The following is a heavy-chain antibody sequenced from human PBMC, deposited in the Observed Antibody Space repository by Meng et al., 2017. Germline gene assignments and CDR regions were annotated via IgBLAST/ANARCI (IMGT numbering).Heavy chain of an antibody. CDR3: ARAAYSSSWHPYFQH. D-gene: IGHD6-13*01. Sequence: GESLKISCAASGFTVSSNYMSWVRQGPGKGLEWVSVIYSGGSTYYADSVKGRFTISRHNSKNTLYLQMNSLRAEDTAVYYCARAAYSSSWHPYFQHWGQGTLVTVSS. J-gene: IGHJ1*01. CDR1: GFTVSSNY. CDR2: IYSGGST. V-gene: IGHV3-53*04.